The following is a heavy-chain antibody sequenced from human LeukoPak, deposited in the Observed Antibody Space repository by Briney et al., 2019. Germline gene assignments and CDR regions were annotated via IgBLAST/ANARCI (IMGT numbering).Heavy chain of an antibody. V-gene: IGHV3-23*01. CDR2: MSGGGGST. J-gene: IGHJ4*02. CDR3: AKEFSEAAGGTAYFDY. D-gene: IGHD6-13*01. CDR1: GFTFSSYA. Sequence: PGGSLRLSCAASGFTFSSYAMSCVRQAPGKGLEWVSSMSGGGGSTYYADSVRGRFTISRDNSRNTLYLQMNSLRAEDTAVYYCAKEFSEAAGGTAYFDYWGQGTLVTVSS.